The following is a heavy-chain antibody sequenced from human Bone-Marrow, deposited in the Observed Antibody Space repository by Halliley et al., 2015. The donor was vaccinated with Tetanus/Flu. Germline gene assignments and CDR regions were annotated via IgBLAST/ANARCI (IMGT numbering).Heavy chain of an antibody. D-gene: IGHD1-7*01. V-gene: IGHV4-59*01. CDR1: GDSIKSYY. CDR3: AGGGELQDF. Sequence: TLSLTCSVSGDSIKSYYWRWIRQPPGKRLEWFGNIFYSEGTKYNPSLKSRVPISLDMSENRFSLRLNSVTAADSGVYYCAGGGELQDFWGQGALVTVSS. CDR2: IFYSEGT. J-gene: IGHJ4*02.